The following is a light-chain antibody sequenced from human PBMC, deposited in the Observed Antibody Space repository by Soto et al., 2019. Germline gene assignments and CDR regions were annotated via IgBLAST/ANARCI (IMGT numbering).Light chain of an antibody. CDR1: QSVSNN. Sequence: EIVMTQSPATLSVSPGDKATLSCRASQSVSNNLAWYQQRPGQAPRLLIYFASTRATGIPARFSGSGSGTEFYLTISSLQSEDLALYYCQQYNQWPLTFGGGTKVETK. CDR3: QQYNQWPLT. CDR2: FAS. J-gene: IGKJ4*01. V-gene: IGKV3-15*01.